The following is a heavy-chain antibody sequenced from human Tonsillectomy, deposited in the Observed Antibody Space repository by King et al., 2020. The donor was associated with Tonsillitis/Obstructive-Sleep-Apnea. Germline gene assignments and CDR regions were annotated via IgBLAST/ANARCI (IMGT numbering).Heavy chain of an antibody. J-gene: IGHJ5*02. CDR3: ARHGIAARPDNWFDP. Sequence: QLVQSGAEVKKPGESLKISCKGSGYSFTNYWIDWVLQMPGKGLEWMGIIYPGDSDTRYSPSFQGQVTISADKSLGTAYLQWSSLKASDTAMYYCARHGIAARPDNWFDPWGQGTLVTVSS. CDR1: GYSFTNYW. CDR2: IYPGDSDT. V-gene: IGHV5-51*01. D-gene: IGHD6-6*01.